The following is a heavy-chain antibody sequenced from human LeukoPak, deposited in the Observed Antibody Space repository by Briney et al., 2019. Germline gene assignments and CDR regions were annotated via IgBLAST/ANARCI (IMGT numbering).Heavy chain of an antibody. CDR2: INHSGST. CDR1: GGSISSSSYY. J-gene: IGHJ6*02. V-gene: IGHV4-39*07. D-gene: IGHD2-2*01. CDR3: ARAHMDLYCSSTSCRSIYYYYYGMDV. Sequence: SETLSLTCTVSGGSISSSSYYWGWIRQPPGKGLEWIVEINHSGSTNYNPSLKSRVTISVDTSKNQFSLKLSSVTAADTAVYYCARAHMDLYCSSTSCRSIYYYYYGMDVWGQGTTVTVSS.